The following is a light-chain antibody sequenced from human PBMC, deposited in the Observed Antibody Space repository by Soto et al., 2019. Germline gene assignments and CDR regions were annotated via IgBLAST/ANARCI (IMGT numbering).Light chain of an antibody. CDR3: LLYYSYPWT. CDR2: AAS. CDR1: QDVRDD. V-gene: IGKV1-6*01. Sequence: AIQMTQSPSSLSASVGDSVTITCRTSQDVRDDLGWYQQKPGKAPKLLIYAASSLQSGVPPRFSGSGSGTDFTLTISYLQPEDFATYYCLLYYSYPWTFGQGTKVEIK. J-gene: IGKJ1*01.